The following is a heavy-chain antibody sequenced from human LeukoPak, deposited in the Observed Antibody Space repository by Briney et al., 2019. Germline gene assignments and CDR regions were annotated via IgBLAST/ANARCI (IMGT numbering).Heavy chain of an antibody. CDR2: IKSKTDRATT. CDR1: GFTFSNAW. Sequence: AGSLRLSCAASGFTFSNAWMSCDRQAPGNGLEWVGRIKSKTDRATTDYAAPVKGRFTISRDDSKNTLYLQMNSLKTEDTAVYYCTTEYYDFWSGYYYYYYGMDVWGQGTTVTVSS. J-gene: IGHJ6*02. D-gene: IGHD3-3*01. V-gene: IGHV3-15*01. CDR3: TTEYYDFWSGYYYYYYGMDV.